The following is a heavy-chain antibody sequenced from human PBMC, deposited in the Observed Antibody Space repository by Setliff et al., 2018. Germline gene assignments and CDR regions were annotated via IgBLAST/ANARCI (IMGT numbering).Heavy chain of an antibody. V-gene: IGHV4-61*02. CDR3: ARSGDYGSGRLSP. CDR1: GGSISSGDHY. J-gene: IGHJ5*02. CDR2: IHASGST. D-gene: IGHD3-10*01. Sequence: SETLSLTCTVSGGSISSGDHYWSWIRQPAGKGLEWIGRIHASGSTNYNPSLKSRATISVDTSKNQFSLKLTSVTAADTAVYYCARSGDYGSGRLSPWGQGTLVTVSS.